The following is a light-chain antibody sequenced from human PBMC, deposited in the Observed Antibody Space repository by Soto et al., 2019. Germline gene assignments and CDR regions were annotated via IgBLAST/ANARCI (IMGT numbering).Light chain of an antibody. V-gene: IGLV2-14*01. J-gene: IGLJ2*01. CDR2: DVS. Sequence: QSVLTQPASVSGSPGQSITISCTGTSSDVGGYNYVSWYQQHPGKAPKLMIYDVSNRPSGVSNRFSGSKSGNTASLTPSGRQSEDAAQYFSTSYAGTTALAVFGGGTKLTVL. CDR1: SSDVGGYNY. CDR3: TSYAGTTALAV.